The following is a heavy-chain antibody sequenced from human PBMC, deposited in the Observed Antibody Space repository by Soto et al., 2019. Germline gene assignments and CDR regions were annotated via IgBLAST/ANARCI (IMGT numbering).Heavy chain of an antibody. CDR3: ARDRLARGIPVAGRIDY. V-gene: IGHV3-21*05. Sequence: GGSLRLSCAASGFTFSIYSMNWVRQAPGKGLEWVSYISSTGALMYYADSVKGRFTISRDDADNSLYLQMNSLRVEDTAVYYCARDRLARGIPVAGRIDYWGQGALVTVSS. CDR1: GFTFSIYS. D-gene: IGHD6-19*01. CDR2: ISSTGALM. J-gene: IGHJ4*02.